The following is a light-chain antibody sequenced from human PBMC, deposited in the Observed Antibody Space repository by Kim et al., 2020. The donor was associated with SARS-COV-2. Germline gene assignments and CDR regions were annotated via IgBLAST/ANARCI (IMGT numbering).Light chain of an antibody. CDR1: SNNSGDEG. Sequence: QTATLTCTGNSNNSGDEGAAWLQQHQDNPPKLLSYRNNNRPSGISERISASRSGNTASLTITGLQPEDEADYYCSAWDISLRAWVFGGGTKLTVL. CDR2: RNN. J-gene: IGLJ3*02. V-gene: IGLV10-54*01. CDR3: SAWDISLRAWV.